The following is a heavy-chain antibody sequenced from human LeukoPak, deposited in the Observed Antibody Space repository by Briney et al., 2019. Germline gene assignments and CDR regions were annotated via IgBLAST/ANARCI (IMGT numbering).Heavy chain of an antibody. Sequence: PGGSLRLSCAASGFTFSSYGMNWVRQAPGKGLEWVSYISSSGSTIYYADSVKGRFTISRDNAKNSLYLQMNSLRAEDTAVYYCARLGYCSSTSCYIYGMDVWGQGTTVTVSS. CDR3: ARLGYCSSTSCYIYGMDV. D-gene: IGHD2-2*02. J-gene: IGHJ6*02. CDR2: ISSSGSTI. V-gene: IGHV3-48*03. CDR1: GFTFSSYG.